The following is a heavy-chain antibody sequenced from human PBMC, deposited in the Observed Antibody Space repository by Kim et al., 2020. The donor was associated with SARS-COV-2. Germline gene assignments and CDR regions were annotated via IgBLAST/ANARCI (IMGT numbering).Heavy chain of an antibody. V-gene: IGHV1-24*01. CDR3: ATVRTYYFDSSGYRTFDP. Sequence: ASVKVSCKASGYILTELSMQWVRQGPGKGLEWMGGFDPEDGETIYAQEFQGRVTMTEDTSTDTAYMELSSLRSEDTAVYYCATVRTYYFDSSGYRTFDPWGQGTLVTVSS. CDR1: GYILTELS. CDR2: FDPEDGET. D-gene: IGHD3-22*01. J-gene: IGHJ5*02.